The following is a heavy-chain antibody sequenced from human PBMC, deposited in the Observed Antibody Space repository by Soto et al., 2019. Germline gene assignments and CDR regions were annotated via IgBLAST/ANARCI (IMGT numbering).Heavy chain of an antibody. Sequence: SETLSLTCTVSGGSISSSSYYWGWIRQPPGKGLEWIGSIYYSGSTYYNPSLKSRVTISVDTSKNQFSLKLSSVTAADTAVYCARHGAYDFWSGYYTGGYYYYYGMDVWGQGTTVT. CDR2: IYYSGST. D-gene: IGHD3-3*01. CDR3: ARHGAYDFWSGYYTGGYYYYYGMDV. CDR1: GGSISSSSYY. V-gene: IGHV4-39*01. J-gene: IGHJ6*02.